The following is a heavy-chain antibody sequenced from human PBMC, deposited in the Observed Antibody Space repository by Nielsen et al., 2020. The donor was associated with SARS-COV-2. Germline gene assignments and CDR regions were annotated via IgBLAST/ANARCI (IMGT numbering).Heavy chain of an antibody. J-gene: IGHJ6*02. D-gene: IGHD6-13*01. CDR1: GFTFSDYY. CDR3: AREQQLYYYYGMDV. CDR2: ISSSSSYT. V-gene: IGHV3-11*05. Sequence: GESLKISCAASGFTFSDYYMSWIRQAPGKGLEWVSYISSSSSYTNYADSVKGRFTISRDNAKNSLYLQMNSLRAEDTAVYYCAREQQLYYYYGMDVWGQGTTVTVSS.